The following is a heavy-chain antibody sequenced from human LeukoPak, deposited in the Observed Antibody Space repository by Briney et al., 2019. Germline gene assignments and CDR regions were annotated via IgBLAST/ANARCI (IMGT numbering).Heavy chain of an antibody. J-gene: IGHJ6*02. CDR3: ARGKRGSSRYYYYGMDV. CDR2: INHSGST. V-gene: IGHV4-34*01. D-gene: IGHD6-13*01. Sequence: SETLSLTCAVYGGSFSGYYWSWIRQPPGKGLEWSGEINHSGSTNYNPSLKSRVTISVDTSKNQFSLKLSSVTAADTAEYYCARGKRGSSRYYYYGMDVWGQGTTVTVSS. CDR1: GGSFSGYY.